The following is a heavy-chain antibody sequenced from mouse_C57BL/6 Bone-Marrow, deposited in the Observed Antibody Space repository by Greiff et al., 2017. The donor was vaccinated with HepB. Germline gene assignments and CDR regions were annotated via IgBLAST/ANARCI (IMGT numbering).Heavy chain of an antibody. CDR3: ARGKGYYYFDY. V-gene: IGHV1-82*01. CDR1: GYAFSSSW. CDR2: IYPGDGDT. Sequence: VQLQQSGPELVKPGASVKISCKASGYAFSSSWMNWVKQRPGKGLEWIGRIYPGDGDTNYNGKVKGKATLTADKSSSTAYMQLSSLTSEDSAVYFCARGKGYYYFDYWGQGTTLTVSS. D-gene: IGHD2-3*01. J-gene: IGHJ2*01.